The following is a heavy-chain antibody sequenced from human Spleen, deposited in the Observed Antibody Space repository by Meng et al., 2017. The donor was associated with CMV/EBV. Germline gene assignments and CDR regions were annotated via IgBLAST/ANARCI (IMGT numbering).Heavy chain of an antibody. CDR3: ATSYPYYFDY. V-gene: IGHV3-33*01. J-gene: IGHJ4*02. CDR1: GFTFSTYG. Sequence: LSFVASGFTFSTYGMHWVRQPPGKGLEWVAVIWYDGNTRYYADSVKGRFTISRDISKNTLYLQMNSLRAEDTAVYYCATSYPYYFDYWGQGTLVTVSS. D-gene: IGHD2-2*01. CDR2: IWYDGNTR.